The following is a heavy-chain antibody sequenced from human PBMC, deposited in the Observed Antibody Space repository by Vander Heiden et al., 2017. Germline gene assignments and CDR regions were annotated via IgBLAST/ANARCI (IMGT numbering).Heavy chain of an antibody. CDR2: ISYDGSNK. CDR1: GFTFSSYC. V-gene: IGHV3-30*18. J-gene: IGHJ4*02. CDR3: AKEFYYDSSGSFDY. D-gene: IGHD3-22*01. Sequence: QVPTVGPGRGVVKPGRSLSLSCAASGFTFSSYCTPWVPQAPGKGLEWVAVISYDGSNKYYADAVKGRFTITRENSKNKLYLQMNSLRAEDTAVYYCAKEFYYDSSGSFDYWGQGTLVTVSS.